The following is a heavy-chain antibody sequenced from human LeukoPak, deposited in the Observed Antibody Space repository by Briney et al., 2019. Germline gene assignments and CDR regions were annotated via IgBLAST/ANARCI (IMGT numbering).Heavy chain of an antibody. D-gene: IGHD4-17*01. CDR3: ARDPNGDYLGAFDF. CDR2: ITSRDGLT. V-gene: IGHV3-23*01. Sequence: GGSLRLSCAAPEFTFSRYAMTWVRQAPGKGLEWVSSITSRDGLTSYADSVKGRFTVSRDNSKNTLYLQMNYLRVEDTAVYYCARDPNGDYLGAFDFWGQGTLVTVSS. J-gene: IGHJ3*01. CDR1: EFTFSRYA.